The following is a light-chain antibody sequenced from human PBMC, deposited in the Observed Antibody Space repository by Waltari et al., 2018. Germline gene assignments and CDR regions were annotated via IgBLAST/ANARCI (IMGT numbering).Light chain of an antibody. Sequence: QSALTQPAAVSGSPGQSVTISCIGARSDIGRYDIVSWYQQHTGKDPELVISDVSKRPSGVSDRFSGSKSGDTASLTISGLQFEDEADYYCCSYAGNYVWVFGGGTRLTVL. CDR2: DVS. J-gene: IGLJ3*02. CDR1: RSDIGRYDI. CDR3: CSYAGNYVWV. V-gene: IGLV2-23*02.